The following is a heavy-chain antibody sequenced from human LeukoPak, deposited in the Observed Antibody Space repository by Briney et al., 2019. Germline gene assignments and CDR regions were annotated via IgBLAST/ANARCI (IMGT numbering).Heavy chain of an antibody. V-gene: IGHV1-8*01. J-gene: IGHJ5*02. D-gene: IGHD4-17*01. Sequence: GASVKVSCKASGYTFTSYDINWVRQATGQGLEWRGWMNPNSGNTGYAQKFQGRVTMTRNTSISTAYMELSSLRSEDTAVYYCARECKVVGPGRETVTTSYGGFDPWGQGTLVTVSS. CDR1: GYTFTSYD. CDR2: MNPNSGNT. CDR3: ARECKVVGPGRETVTTSYGGFDP.